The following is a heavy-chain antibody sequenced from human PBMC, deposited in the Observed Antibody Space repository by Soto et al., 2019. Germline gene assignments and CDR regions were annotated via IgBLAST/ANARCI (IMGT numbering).Heavy chain of an antibody. V-gene: IGHV4-59*08. CDR3: ARLGGYYQAFDN. CDR2: IYYTGTS. Sequence: SETLSLTCTVSGGPIINNCWSWIRQPPGKGLEWVGYIYYTGTSKYNPSLKSRVTISVDSSKNQFSLKLDSVTAADTAVYYCARLGGYYQAFDNWGQGTLLTVSS. CDR1: GGPIINNC. D-gene: IGHD3-3*01. J-gene: IGHJ4*02.